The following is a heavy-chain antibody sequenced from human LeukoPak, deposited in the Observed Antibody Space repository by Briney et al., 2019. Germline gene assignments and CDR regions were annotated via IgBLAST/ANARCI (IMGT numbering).Heavy chain of an antibody. V-gene: IGHV4-38-2*02. D-gene: IGHD4-17*01. Sequence: PSETLSLTCAVSGYSISSGYYWGWIRQPPGKGLEWIGSIYHSGSTYYNPSLKSRVTISVDTSKSQFSLKLSSVTAADTAVYYCARESVEGGAGDYGDFFDYWGQGTLVTVSS. CDR2: IYHSGST. J-gene: IGHJ4*02. CDR1: GYSISSGYY. CDR3: ARESVEGGAGDYGDFFDY.